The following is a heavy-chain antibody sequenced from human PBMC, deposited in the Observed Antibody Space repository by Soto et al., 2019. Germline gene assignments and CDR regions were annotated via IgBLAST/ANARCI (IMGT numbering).Heavy chain of an antibody. J-gene: IGHJ5*02. CDR1: GFAFDDYV. Sequence: GGSLRLSCAASGFAFDDYVMHWVRQPPGRGLEWVSGITWNGGTIRYVDSVKGRFTISRDNAENALYLQMNSLRPEDTAVYYCAKGGSAALIAPSGRDNWFAPWGQGTQVTV. D-gene: IGHD1-26*01. CDR2: ITWNGGTI. V-gene: IGHV3-9*01. CDR3: AKGGSAALIAPSGRDNWFAP.